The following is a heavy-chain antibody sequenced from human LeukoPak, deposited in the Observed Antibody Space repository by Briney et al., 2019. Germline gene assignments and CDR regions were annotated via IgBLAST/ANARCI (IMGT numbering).Heavy chain of an antibody. J-gene: IGHJ4*02. D-gene: IGHD5-24*01. Sequence: SETLSLTCTVSGGSISSGSYYWSWIRQPAGKGLEWIGRIYTSGSTNYNPSLKSRVTISVDTSKNQFSLKLSSVTAADTAVYYCARENPEMATLNIDYWGQGTLVTVSS. CDR3: ARENPEMATLNIDY. CDR2: IYTSGST. V-gene: IGHV4-61*02. CDR1: GGSISSGSYY.